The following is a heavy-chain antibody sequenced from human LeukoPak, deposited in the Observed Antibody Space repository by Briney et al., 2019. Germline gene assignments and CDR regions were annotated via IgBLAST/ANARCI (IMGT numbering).Heavy chain of an antibody. CDR1: GFTFSNYG. D-gene: IGHD6-13*01. V-gene: IGHV3-30*02. CDR3: TTALIAAAPD. Sequence: GGSLRLSCVASGFTFSNYGTHWVRQAPGKGLEWVTFMQYVGSDIFYADSVRGRFTISRDNSQNTVFLQMNGLRTEDTAVYYCTTALIAAAPDWGQGTLVTVSS. J-gene: IGHJ4*02. CDR2: MQYVGSDI.